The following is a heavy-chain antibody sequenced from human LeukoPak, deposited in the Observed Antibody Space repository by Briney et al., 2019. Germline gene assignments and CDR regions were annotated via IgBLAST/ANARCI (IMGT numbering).Heavy chain of an antibody. CDR2: INDSGSV. J-gene: IGHJ4*02. V-gene: IGHV4-34*01. CDR1: GGSFSGYY. D-gene: IGHD2-15*01. CDR3: ARRLVDSGASPVSDD. Sequence: KPSETLSLTCAVYGGSFSGYYWSWIRQPPGKGLEWIGEINDSGSVNCNPSLKNRVTLSVETSKNQFSLRLSSVAAADTAVYYCARRLVDSGASPVSDDWGQGTLVTVSS.